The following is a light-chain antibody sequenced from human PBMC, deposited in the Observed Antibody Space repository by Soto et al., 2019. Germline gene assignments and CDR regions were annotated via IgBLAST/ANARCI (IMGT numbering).Light chain of an antibody. CDR3: ASWDDTLNGPV. J-gene: IGLJ2*01. Sequence: QSVLTQPPSVSDAPRQRVTISCSGGSSNIGNNGVDWYQQLPGKAPKLLIYSDDQMPSGVSDRFSGSKSGTSASLAISGLKSEDEGYYYCASWDDTLNGPVFGGGTKLTVL. V-gene: IGLV1-36*01. CDR1: SSNIGNNG. CDR2: SDD.